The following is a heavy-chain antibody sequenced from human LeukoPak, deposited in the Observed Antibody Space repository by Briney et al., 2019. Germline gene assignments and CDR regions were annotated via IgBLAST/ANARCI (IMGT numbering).Heavy chain of an antibody. CDR2: IYYSGST. J-gene: IGHJ6*03. D-gene: IGHD6-13*01. CDR3: ARQLLVNYYMDV. V-gene: IGHV4-31*03. Sequence: SETLSLTCTVSGGYISSGGYYWSWIRQHPGKGLEWIGYIYYSGSTYYNPSLKSRVTISVDTSKNQFSLKLSSVTAADTAVYYCARQLLVNYYMDVWGKGTTVTVSS. CDR1: GGYISSGGYY.